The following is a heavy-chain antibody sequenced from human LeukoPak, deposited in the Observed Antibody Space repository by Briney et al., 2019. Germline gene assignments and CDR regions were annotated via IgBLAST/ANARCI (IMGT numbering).Heavy chain of an antibody. CDR1: GFTFSSYA. J-gene: IGHJ4*02. D-gene: IGHD5-12*01. Sequence: SGGSLRLSCAASGFTFSSYAMSWVRQAPGKGLEWVANIKPDGSYKHYVDSVKGRFTISRDNAENSLYLQMDSLRAEDTAVYYCARKSADIAAGDWGQGTLVTVSS. CDR2: IKPDGSYK. V-gene: IGHV3-7*01. CDR3: ARKSADIAAGD.